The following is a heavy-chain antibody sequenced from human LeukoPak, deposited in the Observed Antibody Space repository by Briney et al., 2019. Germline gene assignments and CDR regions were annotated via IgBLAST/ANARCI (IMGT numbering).Heavy chain of an antibody. CDR1: GFTFSSYA. CDR2: ISYDGSNK. V-gene: IGHV3-30-3*01. D-gene: IGHD1-14*01. J-gene: IGHJ4*02. CDR3: ARTYKSPYYFDY. Sequence: GGSLRLSCAASGFTFSSYAMHWVRQAPGKGLEWVAVISYDGSNKYYADSVKGRFTISRDNSKNTLYLQMNSLRAEDTAVYYCARTYKSPYYFDYWGQGTLVTVSS.